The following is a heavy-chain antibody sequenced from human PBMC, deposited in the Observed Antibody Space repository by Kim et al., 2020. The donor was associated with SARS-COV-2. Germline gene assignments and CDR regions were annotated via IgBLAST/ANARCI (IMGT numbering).Heavy chain of an antibody. V-gene: IGHV3-33*05. CDR1: GFTFSSYG. CDR2: ISYDGSNK. CDR3: ARDLRPTYSGSYYVGATAFDI. Sequence: GGSLRLSCAASGFTFSSYGMHWVRQAPGKGLEWVAVISYDGSNKYYADSVKGRFTISRDNSKNTLYLQMNSLRAEDTAVYYCARDLRPTYSGSYYVGATAFDISGEGTMGSVSS. D-gene: IGHD1-26*01. J-gene: IGHJ3*02.